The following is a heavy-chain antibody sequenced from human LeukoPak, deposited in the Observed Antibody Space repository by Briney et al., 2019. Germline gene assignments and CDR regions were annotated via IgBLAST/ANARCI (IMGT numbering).Heavy chain of an antibody. CDR3: VRDRVAAAPRKSSLDV. V-gene: IGHV3-21*01. Sequence: SGGSLRLSCAASGFTFSNYNMNWVRQAPGKGLEWVSSISSSSRYIYYADSVKGRFTISRDNAKNSLYLQMSGLRAEDTAVYYCVRDRVAAAPRKSSLDVWGKGTTVTVSS. CDR1: GFTFSNYN. J-gene: IGHJ6*04. CDR2: ISSSSRYI. D-gene: IGHD6-13*01.